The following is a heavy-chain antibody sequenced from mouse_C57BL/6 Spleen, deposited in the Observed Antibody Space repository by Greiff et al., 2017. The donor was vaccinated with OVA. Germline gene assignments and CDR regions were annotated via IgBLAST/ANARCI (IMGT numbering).Heavy chain of an antibody. CDR2: IYPGNSDT. D-gene: IGHD2-5*01. CDR1: GYTFTSYW. J-gene: IGHJ1*03. CDR3: TRTGYSNSYWYFDV. V-gene: IGHV1-5*01. Sequence: QLQQSGTVLARPGASVKMSCKTSGYTFTSYWMHWVKQRPGQGLEWIGAIYPGNSDTSYNQKFKGKAKLTAVTSASTAYMELSSLTNEDSAVYYCTRTGYSNSYWYFDVWGTGTTVTVSS.